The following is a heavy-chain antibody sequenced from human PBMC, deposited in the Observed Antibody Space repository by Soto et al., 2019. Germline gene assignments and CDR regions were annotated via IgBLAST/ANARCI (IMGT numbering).Heavy chain of an antibody. J-gene: IGHJ6*04. CDR3: ARPFMPRYLNPPDV. Sequence: PGGSLRLSCAASGFTFSSYGMHWVRQAPGKGLEWVAVIWYDGSNKYYADSVKGRFTISRDNSKNTLYLQMNSPRAEDTAVYYCARPFMPRYLNPPDVWGKGTTVTVSS. CDR1: GFTFSSYG. D-gene: IGHD2-2*01. V-gene: IGHV3-33*01. CDR2: IWYDGSNK.